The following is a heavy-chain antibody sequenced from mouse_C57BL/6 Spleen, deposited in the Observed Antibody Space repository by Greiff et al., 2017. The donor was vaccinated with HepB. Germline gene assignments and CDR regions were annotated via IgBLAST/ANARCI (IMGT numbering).Heavy chain of an antibody. Sequence: QVQLQQPGAELVKPGASVKLSCKASGYTFTSYWMHWVKQRPGQGLEWIGMIHPNSGSTNYNEKFKSKATLTVDKSSSTAYMQLSSLTSEDSAVYYCARPVYYYGSSYYWYFDVWGTGTTVTVSS. CDR3: ARPVYYYGSSYYWYFDV. J-gene: IGHJ1*03. CDR1: GYTFTSYW. V-gene: IGHV1-64*01. CDR2: IHPNSGST. D-gene: IGHD1-1*01.